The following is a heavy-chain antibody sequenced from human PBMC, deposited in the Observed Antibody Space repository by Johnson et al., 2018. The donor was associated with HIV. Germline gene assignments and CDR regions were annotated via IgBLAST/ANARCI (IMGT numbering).Heavy chain of an antibody. V-gene: IGHV3-NL1*01. CDR2: IYSGGST. CDR3: ASSVYQQPRAFDI. Sequence: QVQLVESGGGVVQPGRSLRLSCAASGFSFSSYPMHWVRQAPGKGLEWVAVIYSGGSTYYADSVKGRFTISRDNSKNTLYLQMNSLRAEDTAVYYCASSVYQQPRAFDIWGQGTIVTVSS. J-gene: IGHJ3*02. CDR1: GFSFSSYP. D-gene: IGHD6-13*01.